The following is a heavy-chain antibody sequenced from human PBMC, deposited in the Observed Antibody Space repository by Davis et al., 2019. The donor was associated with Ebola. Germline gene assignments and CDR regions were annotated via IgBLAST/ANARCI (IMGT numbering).Heavy chain of an antibody. J-gene: IGHJ2*01. V-gene: IGHV3-30-3*01. D-gene: IGHD2-21*02. CDR1: GFTFSSYA. Sequence: GESLKISCVASGFTFSSYAMHWVRQAPGKGLEWVAVISYDGTDNYYADSVKGRFTISRDNSKNTLYLQMNSLRAEDTAVYYCVRDPALVVTGGGWFFGLWGRGTLVTVSS. CDR2: ISYDGTDN. CDR3: VRDPALVVTGGGWFFGL.